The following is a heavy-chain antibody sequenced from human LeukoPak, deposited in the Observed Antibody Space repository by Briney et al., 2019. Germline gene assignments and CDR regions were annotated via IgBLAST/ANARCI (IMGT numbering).Heavy chain of an antibody. D-gene: IGHD6-13*01. CDR1: GGSISSSNW. CDR2: IYHSGST. J-gene: IGHJ4*02. CDR3: ARGSTYSSSYLDY. Sequence: PSETLSLTCAVSGGSISSSNWWSWVRQPPGKGLKWIGEIYHSGSTNYNPSLKSRVTISVDKSKNQFSLKLSSVTAADTAVYYCARGSTYSSSYLDYWGQGTLVTVSS. V-gene: IGHV4-4*02.